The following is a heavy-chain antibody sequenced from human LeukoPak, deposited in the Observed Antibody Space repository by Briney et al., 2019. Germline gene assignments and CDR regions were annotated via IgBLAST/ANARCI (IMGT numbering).Heavy chain of an antibody. Sequence: GGSLRLSCAASGFMFSTYSMNWVRQAPGRGLGWVSYISSRGGGTTHYADSVKGRFTISRDNGKNSLYLQMNSLRDEDTAVYYCARTGDSRGYYVWFDPGGQGTLVTVS. D-gene: IGHD6-25*01. J-gene: IGHJ5*02. CDR3: ARTGDSRGYYVWFDP. V-gene: IGHV3-48*02. CDR2: ISSRGGGTT. CDR1: GFMFSTYS.